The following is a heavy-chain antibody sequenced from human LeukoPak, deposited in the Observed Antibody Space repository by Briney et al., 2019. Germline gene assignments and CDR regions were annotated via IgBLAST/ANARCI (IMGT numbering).Heavy chain of an antibody. CDR2: ISGSGGST. J-gene: IGHJ4*02. D-gene: IGHD6-19*01. CDR3: AKPDSSGWYGGLGY. V-gene: IGHV3-23*01. Sequence: GGSLRLSCAASGFTFSSYAMSWVRQAPGKGLEWVSAISGSGGSTYYADSVKGRFTIPRDNSKNTLYLQMNSLRAEDTAVYYCAKPDSSGWYGGLGYWGQGTLVTVSS. CDR1: GFTFSSYA.